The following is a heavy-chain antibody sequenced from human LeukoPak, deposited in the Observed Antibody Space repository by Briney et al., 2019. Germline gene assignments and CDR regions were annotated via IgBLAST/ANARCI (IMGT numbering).Heavy chain of an antibody. CDR3: ARGRGIRAYCGGDCYRWFDP. J-gene: IGHJ5*02. D-gene: IGHD2-21*02. CDR1: GDTFSSYA. CDR2: IIPILGTT. Sequence: GASVKVSCKASGDTFSSYAISWLRQAPGQGLEWMGGIIPILGTTNYAQKFQGRVTITADESTSTLYMELRSLRSEDTAIYYCARGRGIRAYCGGDCYRWFDPWGQGTLVTVSS. V-gene: IGHV1-69*13.